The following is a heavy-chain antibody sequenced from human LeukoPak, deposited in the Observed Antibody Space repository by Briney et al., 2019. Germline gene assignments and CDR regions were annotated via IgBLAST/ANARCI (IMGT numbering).Heavy chain of an antibody. Sequence: SETLSLTCTVSGGSISSSSYYWGWIRQPPGKGLEWIGSIYYSGSTYYNPSLKSRVTISVDTSKNQFSLKLSSVTAADTAVYYCASTRDGYNFADYWGQGTLVTVSS. D-gene: IGHD5-24*01. V-gene: IGHV4-39*07. J-gene: IGHJ4*02. CDR3: ASTRDGYNFADY. CDR2: IYYSGST. CDR1: GGSISSSSYY.